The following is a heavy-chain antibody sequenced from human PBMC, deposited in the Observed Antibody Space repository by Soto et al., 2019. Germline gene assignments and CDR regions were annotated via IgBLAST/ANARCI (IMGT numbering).Heavy chain of an antibody. CDR3: ARDIHLYSAR. CDR2: IIPIFGTA. J-gene: IGHJ4*02. CDR1: GGTFSSYA. V-gene: IGHV1-69*13. Sequence: ASVKVSCKASGGTFSSYAISWVRQAPGQGLEWMGGIIPIFGTANYAQKFQGRVTITADEPTSTAYMELSSLRSEDTAVYYCARDIHLYSARWGQGTLVTVSS. D-gene: IGHD4-4*01.